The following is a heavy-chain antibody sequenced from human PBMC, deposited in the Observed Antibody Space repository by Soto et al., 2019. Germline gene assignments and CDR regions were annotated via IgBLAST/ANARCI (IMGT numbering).Heavy chain of an antibody. CDR2: ISGSGGST. CDR3: AKDQGSSWYEIDY. D-gene: IGHD6-13*01. CDR1: GLTFSNYA. J-gene: IGHJ4*02. Sequence: EVQLLESGGGLVQPGGSLRLSCAASGLTFSNYAVTWVRQAPGKGLEWVPTISGSGGSTYYADSVKGRFTISRDNSKTPLYLQMTSLRAEDTAVYYCAKDQGSSWYEIDYWGQGTLVTVSS. V-gene: IGHV3-23*01.